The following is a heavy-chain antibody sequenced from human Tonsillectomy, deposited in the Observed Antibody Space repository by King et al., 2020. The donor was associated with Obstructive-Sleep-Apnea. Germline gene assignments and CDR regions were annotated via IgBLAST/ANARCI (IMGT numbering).Heavy chain of an antibody. CDR1: GFIFNTFA. CDR3: AKNKYSDSPLFSTLDV. J-gene: IGHJ6*02. Sequence: VQLVESGGGAVQPGRSLRLSCAASGFIFNTFAIHWVRQAPGNGLEWVAVVSPDGSKKYYADSVKGRFTISRDHPKNRLFLQMNSLRAEDTAVYYCAKNKYSDSPLFSTLDVWGQGTAVTVSS. CDR2: VSPDGSKK. D-gene: IGHD4-11*01. V-gene: IGHV3-30*04.